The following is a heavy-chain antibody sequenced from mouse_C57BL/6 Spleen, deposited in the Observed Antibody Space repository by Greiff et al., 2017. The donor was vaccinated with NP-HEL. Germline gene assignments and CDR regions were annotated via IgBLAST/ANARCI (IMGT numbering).Heavy chain of an antibody. CDR2: ISDGGSYT. Sequence: EVQLVESGGGLVKPGGSLKLSCAASGFTFSSYAMSWVRQTPEKRLEWVATISDGGSYTYYPDNVKGRFTISRDNAKNNLYLQMSHLKSEDTAMYYCARGDYDWFAYWGQRTLVTVSA. CDR3: ARGDYDWFAY. J-gene: IGHJ3*01. CDR1: GFTFSSYA. V-gene: IGHV5-4*01. D-gene: IGHD2-4*01.